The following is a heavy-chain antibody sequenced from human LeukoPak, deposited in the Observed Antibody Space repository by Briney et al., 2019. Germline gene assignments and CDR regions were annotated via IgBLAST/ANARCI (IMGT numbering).Heavy chain of an antibody. V-gene: IGHV3-23*01. CDR3: ASRTWTGAGYYAFDI. CDR2: GGSGGGT. D-gene: IGHD3/OR15-3a*01. CDR1: GFTFTNYA. Sequence: PGGSLRLSCAASGFTFTNYAVSWVRQAPGKGLEWVSAGGSGGGTYYADSVKGRFTISRDNSENTLSLQMNSLRVEDTAVYYCASRTWTGAGYYAFDIWGQGTMATVSS. J-gene: IGHJ3*02.